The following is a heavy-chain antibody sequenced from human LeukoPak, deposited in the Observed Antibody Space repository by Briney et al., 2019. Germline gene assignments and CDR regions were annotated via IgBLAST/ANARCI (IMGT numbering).Heavy chain of an antibody. CDR3: ARHSFYYGTFDL. Sequence: SETLSLTCTVSGDSIISTNYYWGWIRQPPGKGLEWIGSVYYSGSTYYNPSLKSRLTILVDTSKIQFSLKLSSVTAADTAVYYCARHSFYYGTFDLWGQGTLVTVSS. CDR1: GDSIISTNYY. V-gene: IGHV4-39*01. J-gene: IGHJ5*02. CDR2: VYYSGST. D-gene: IGHD3-10*01.